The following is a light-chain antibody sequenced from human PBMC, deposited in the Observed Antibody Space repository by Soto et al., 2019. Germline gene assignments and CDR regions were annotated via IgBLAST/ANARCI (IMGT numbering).Light chain of an antibody. CDR1: SNDIGAYNY. CDR2: EVI. CDR3: CSFTVNTTWV. Sequence: QSALTQPTSVSASPGQSITISCTGTSNDIGAYNYVSWYRQPPGEAPKVLIFEVINRPSGVSHRFSGSKSGNTASLTISGLQAADEGDYYCCSFTVNTTWVFGGGTKVTVL. J-gene: IGLJ3*02. V-gene: IGLV2-14*01.